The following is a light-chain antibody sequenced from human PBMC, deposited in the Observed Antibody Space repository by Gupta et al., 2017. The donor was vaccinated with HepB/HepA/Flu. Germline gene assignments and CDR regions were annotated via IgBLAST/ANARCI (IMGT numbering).Light chain of an antibody. J-gene: IGKJ1*01. CDR3: MQYVPTPHT. Sequence: EIVMTQSPLSLPVTPGEPASISCRSSQSLLHSHGYNYLDWYLQKPGQSPQLLLCLGYKRASGVPDRFSGSGSGTDFPLKISRGEAEDVVVYYCMQYVPTPHTFGQGTKVEIK. CDR1: QSLLHSHGYNY. CDR2: LGY. V-gene: IGKV2-28*01.